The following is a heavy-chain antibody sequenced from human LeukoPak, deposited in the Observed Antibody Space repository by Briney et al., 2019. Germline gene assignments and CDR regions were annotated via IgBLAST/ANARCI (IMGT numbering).Heavy chain of an antibody. D-gene: IGHD3-16*02. J-gene: IGHJ4*02. CDR2: LNWNGDST. CDR3: ARGYDYVWGSYRLFDY. CDR1: GFTFDDYG. Sequence: GGSLRLSCAASGFTFDDYGMSWVRQAPGKGLEWVSGLNWNGDSTGYADSVKGRFTISRDNAKNSLYLQMNSLRAEDTALYYCARGYDYVWGSYRLFDYWGQGTLVTVSS. V-gene: IGHV3-20*04.